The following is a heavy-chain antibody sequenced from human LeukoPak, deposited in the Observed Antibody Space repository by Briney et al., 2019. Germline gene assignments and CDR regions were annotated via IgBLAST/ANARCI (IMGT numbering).Heavy chain of an antibody. J-gene: IGHJ5*02. CDR1: GGTFSNYA. CDR2: IIPIFGTT. D-gene: IGHD6-19*01. V-gene: IGHV1-69*06. CDR3: ARGGGSGWYSSENWFDP. Sequence: SLKVSCKASGGTFSNYAISWVRHAPGQGLEWMGGIIPIFGTTNYAQKFQGRVTITADKSTSTVYMEVSSLRSEDTAVYYCARGGGSGWYSSENWFDPWGQGTLVTVSS.